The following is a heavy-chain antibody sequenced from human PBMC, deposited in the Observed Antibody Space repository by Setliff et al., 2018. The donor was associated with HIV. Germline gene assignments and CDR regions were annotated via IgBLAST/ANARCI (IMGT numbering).Heavy chain of an antibody. Sequence: PGGSLRLSCAASGFTFSTYDMHWVRQPTGKGLEWVSVIGAAGGTSYADSVRGRFNVSRDNAQKSLFLQMNSLKADDTAFYYCAREAPIQGVTYGFPHFDYWGQGALVTVSS. CDR1: GFTFSTYD. V-gene: IGHV3-13*01. CDR3: AREAPIQGVTYGFPHFDY. D-gene: IGHD3-10*01. CDR2: IGAAGGT. J-gene: IGHJ4*02.